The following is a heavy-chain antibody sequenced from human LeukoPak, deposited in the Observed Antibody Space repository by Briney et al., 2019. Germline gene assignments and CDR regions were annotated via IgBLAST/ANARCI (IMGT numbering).Heavy chain of an antibody. CDR1: GGSISSYY. J-gene: IGHJ6*02. Sequence: SETLSLTCTVSGGSISSYYWSWIRQPPGKGLEWIGYIYYSGSTNYNPSLKSRVTISVDTSKNQFSLKLSSVTAADTAVYYCARGGGGIVVVPAAIPYYYYYGMDVWGQGTTVTVSS. V-gene: IGHV4-59*08. D-gene: IGHD2-2*01. CDR3: ARGGGGIVVVPAAIPYYYYYGMDV. CDR2: IYYSGST.